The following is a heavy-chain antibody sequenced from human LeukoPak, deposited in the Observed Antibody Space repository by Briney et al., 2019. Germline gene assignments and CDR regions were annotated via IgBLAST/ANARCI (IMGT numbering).Heavy chain of an antibody. V-gene: IGHV4-59*08. J-gene: IGHJ4*02. CDR2: IYYSGNT. CDR1: GGSISRYY. D-gene: IGHD6-19*01. Sequence: SETLSLTCTVSGGSISRYYWSWIRQPPGKGLEWIGYIYYSGNTYYSPSLKSRVTISVDTSKNQFSLKLSSMTAADTAVYYCARHYSSDPFDYWGQGTLVTVSS. CDR3: ARHYSSDPFDY.